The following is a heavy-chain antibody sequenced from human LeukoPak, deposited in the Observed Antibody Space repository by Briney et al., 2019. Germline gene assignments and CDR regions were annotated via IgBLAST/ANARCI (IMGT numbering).Heavy chain of an antibody. CDR2: IGGSGTRT. J-gene: IGHJ4*02. Sequence: GGSLRLSCSASGFTFTTYGMNWVRQAPGEGLEWVSGIGGSGTRTYYADSVKGRFTISRDNSKNTLYLQMNSLRAEDTAVYYCARGGPAAGRFDYWGQGTLVTVSS. D-gene: IGHD6-13*01. CDR1: GFTFTTYG. V-gene: IGHV3-23*01. CDR3: ARGGPAAGRFDY.